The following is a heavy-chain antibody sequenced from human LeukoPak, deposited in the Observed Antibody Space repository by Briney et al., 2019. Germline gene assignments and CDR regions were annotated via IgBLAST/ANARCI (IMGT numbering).Heavy chain of an antibody. CDR2: ISSSSSYI. CDR3: ARVSRYYDSSGYYYD. CDR1: GFTFSSYG. J-gene: IGHJ4*02. V-gene: IGHV3-21*01. Sequence: GGPLRLSCAASGFTFSSYGMNWVRQAPGKGLEWVSSISSSSSYIYYADSVKGRFTISRDNAKNSLYLQMNSLRAEDTAVYYCARVSRYYDSSGYYYDWGQGTLVTVSS. D-gene: IGHD3-22*01.